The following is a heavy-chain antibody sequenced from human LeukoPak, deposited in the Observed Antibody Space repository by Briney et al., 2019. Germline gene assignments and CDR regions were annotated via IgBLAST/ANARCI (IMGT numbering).Heavy chain of an antibody. D-gene: IGHD3-3*01. V-gene: IGHV3-23*01. CDR2: ISGSGGST. Sequence: GGSLRLSCAASGFTFSSYAMSWVRQAPGKGLEWVSAISGSGGSTYYADSVKGRFTISRDNSKNTLYLQMNSLRAEDTAVYYCAEVLRFLEWPLDYWGQGTLVTVSS. CDR1: GFTFSSYA. J-gene: IGHJ4*02. CDR3: AEVLRFLEWPLDY.